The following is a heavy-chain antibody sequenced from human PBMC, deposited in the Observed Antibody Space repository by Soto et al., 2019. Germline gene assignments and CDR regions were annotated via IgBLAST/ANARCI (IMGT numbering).Heavy chain of an antibody. CDR2: IYNDGTYS. CDR1: GFIFKMYW. Sequence: EVQLVESGGGLVPPGGSVRLSCAASGFIFKMYWMHWVRQSPGKGLVWISRIYNDGTYSDYADSVRGRFTISRDNVNDTLYLQMNNLRAADSGLYYCTRGPRPISTGTGAYWGQGTQVTVSS. D-gene: IGHD3-10*01. V-gene: IGHV3-74*01. J-gene: IGHJ4*02. CDR3: TRGPRPISTGTGAY.